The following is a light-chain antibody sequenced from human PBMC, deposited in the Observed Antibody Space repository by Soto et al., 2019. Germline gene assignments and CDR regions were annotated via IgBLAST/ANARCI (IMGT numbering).Light chain of an antibody. Sequence: QSVLTQPASVSGSPGQSITISCTGTSGDVGGYNYVSWYQQHPGKAPKLMIYEVSNRPSGVSNRFSGSKSGNTASLTISGLQAEDEADYYCSSYTITSALYDFGPGTKVTVL. J-gene: IGLJ1*01. CDR3: SSYTITSALYD. CDR2: EVS. CDR1: SGDVGGYNY. V-gene: IGLV2-14*01.